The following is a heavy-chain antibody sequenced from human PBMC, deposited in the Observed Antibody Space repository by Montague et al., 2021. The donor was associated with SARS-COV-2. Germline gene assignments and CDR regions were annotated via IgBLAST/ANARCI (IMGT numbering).Heavy chain of an antibody. CDR1: GGSFSGYY. V-gene: IGHV4-34*01. CDR3: ARTYTYYDFWSGYPWDYYMDV. D-gene: IGHD3-3*01. CDR2: INHSGST. J-gene: IGHJ6*03. Sequence: SETLSLTCAVYGGSFSGYYWSWIRQPPGKGLEWIGEINHSGSTNYNPSLKSRVTLSVDTSKNQFSLKLSSVTAADTAVYYCARTYTYYDFWSGYPWDYYMDVWGKGTTVTVSS.